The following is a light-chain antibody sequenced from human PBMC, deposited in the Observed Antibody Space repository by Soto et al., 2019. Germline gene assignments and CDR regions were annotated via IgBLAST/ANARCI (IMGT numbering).Light chain of an antibody. CDR1: QSISSW. CDR2: DAS. Sequence: DIQMTQSPSTLSASVGDRVTITCRASQSISSWLAWYQQKPGKAPKLLIYDASSLESGVPSRFSGSGSGTEITLTISSLQPDDFATYYCQQYNSYRVTFGQGTKLDIK. V-gene: IGKV1-5*01. J-gene: IGKJ2*01. CDR3: QQYNSYRVT.